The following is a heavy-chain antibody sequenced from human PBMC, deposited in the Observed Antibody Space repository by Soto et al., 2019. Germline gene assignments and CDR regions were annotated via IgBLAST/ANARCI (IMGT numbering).Heavy chain of an antibody. V-gene: IGHV4-4*02. CDR3: ARDLGSGWENYYYGMDV. CDR1: GGSISSSNW. CDR2: IYHSGST. J-gene: IGHJ6*02. Sequence: SETLSLTCAVSGGSISSSNWWSWVRQPPGKGVEWIGEIYHSGSTNYNPSLKSRVTISVDKSKNQFSLKLSSVTAADTAVYYCARDLGSGWENYYYGMDVWGQGTTVTVPS. D-gene: IGHD6-19*01.